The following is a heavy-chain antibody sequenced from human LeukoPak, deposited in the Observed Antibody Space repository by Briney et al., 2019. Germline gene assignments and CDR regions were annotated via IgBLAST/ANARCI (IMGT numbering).Heavy chain of an antibody. CDR1: RYTFTSYA. Sequence: AAVNVSYQPSRYTFTSYALHGVRQAPGQRLEWMGWINPGNGNTKYSQKLQGRVTITRDTSANTAYMELSSLRSEDTAVYYCAREPLGYCSSTSYRSFDYWGQGTLVTVSS. D-gene: IGHD2-2*01. V-gene: IGHV1-3*01. J-gene: IGHJ4*02. CDR3: AREPLGYCSSTSYRSFDY. CDR2: INPGNGNT.